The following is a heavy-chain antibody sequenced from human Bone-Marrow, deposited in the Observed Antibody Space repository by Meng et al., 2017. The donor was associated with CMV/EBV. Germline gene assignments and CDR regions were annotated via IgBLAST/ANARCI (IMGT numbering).Heavy chain of an antibody. D-gene: IGHD3-3*01. CDR3: ARDGGMYYDFWSGSSDYYGMDV. V-gene: IGHV3-20*04. Sequence: GGSLRLSCVASGFTLSPYGMSWVRQAPGKGLEWVSGINWNGGSTGYADSVKGRFTISRDNAKNSLYLQMNSLRAEDTALYYCARDGGMYYDFWSGSSDYYGMDVWGQGTTVTVSS. CDR1: GFTLSPYG. J-gene: IGHJ6*02. CDR2: INWNGGST.